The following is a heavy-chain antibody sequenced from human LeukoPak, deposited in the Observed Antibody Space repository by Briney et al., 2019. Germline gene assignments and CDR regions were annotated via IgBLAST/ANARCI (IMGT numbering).Heavy chain of an antibody. CDR3: ARDAEEGCSSTSCYLDY. CDR2: ISAYNGNT. CDR1: GYTFTSYG. J-gene: IGHJ4*02. Sequence: SVKVSCKASGYTFTSYGISWVRQAPGQGLEWMGWISAYNGNTNYAQKLQGRVTMTTDTSTSTAYMELRSLRSDDTAVYYCARDAEEGCSSTSCYLDYWGQGTLVTVSS. D-gene: IGHD2-2*01. V-gene: IGHV1-18*01.